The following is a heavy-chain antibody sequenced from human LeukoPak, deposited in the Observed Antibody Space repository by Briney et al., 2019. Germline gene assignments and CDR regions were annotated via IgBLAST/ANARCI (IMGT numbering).Heavy chain of an antibody. V-gene: IGHV3-23*01. CDR1: GFTFSSYW. Sequence: AGGSLRLSCAASGFTFSSYWMSWVRQAPGKGLEWVSAISGSGGSTCYADSVKGRFTISRDNSKNTLYLQMDSLRAEDTAVYYCAKGRHLTGYYRVYDYWGQGTLVTVSS. CDR2: ISGSGGST. CDR3: AKGRHLTGYYRVYDY. D-gene: IGHD3-9*01. J-gene: IGHJ4*02.